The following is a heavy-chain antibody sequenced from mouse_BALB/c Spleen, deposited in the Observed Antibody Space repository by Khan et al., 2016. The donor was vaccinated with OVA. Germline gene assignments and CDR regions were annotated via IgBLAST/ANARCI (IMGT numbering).Heavy chain of an antibody. Sequence: QVQLQQSGAELARPGASVKLSCKASGYTFTSYWMQWVKQRPGQGLEWIGAIYPGDGDTRYTQKFKGKATLTADKSSSTAYMQLSSLASEDSAVYYGATIYYDYGWGQGTLVTVSA. V-gene: IGHV1-87*01. J-gene: IGHJ3*02. CDR3: ATIYYDYG. D-gene: IGHD2-4*01. CDR1: GYTFTSYW. CDR2: IYPGDGDT.